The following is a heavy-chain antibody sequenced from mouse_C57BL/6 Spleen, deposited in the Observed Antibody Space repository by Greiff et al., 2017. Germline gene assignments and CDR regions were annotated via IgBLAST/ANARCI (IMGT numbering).Heavy chain of an antibody. D-gene: IGHD2-4*01. J-gene: IGHJ2*01. Sequence: QVQLQQPGAELVKPGASVKLSCKASGYTFTSYWMHWVKQRPGPGLEWIGMIHPNSGSTNYNEKFKSKATLTVDKSSSTAYMQLSSLTSEDSAVYYCARLRDYDGDYWGQGTTLTVSS. CDR1: GYTFTSYW. V-gene: IGHV1-64*01. CDR2: IHPNSGST. CDR3: ARLRDYDGDY.